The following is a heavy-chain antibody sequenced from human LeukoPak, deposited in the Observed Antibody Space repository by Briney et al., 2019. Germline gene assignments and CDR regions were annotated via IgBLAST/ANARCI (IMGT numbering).Heavy chain of an antibody. CDR2: IKQDGSEK. CDR3: ANNYDFWTGYMNV. V-gene: IGHV3-7*01. D-gene: IGHD3-3*01. CDR1: GFTFSTYW. J-gene: IGHJ6*03. Sequence: PGGSLRLSCAASGFTFSTYWMSWVRQAPGKGLAWVANIKQDGSEKNYVDSVKGQFTISRDNAKNSVYLQMNSLRAEDTAVYYCANNYDFWTGYMNVWGKGTTVTVSS.